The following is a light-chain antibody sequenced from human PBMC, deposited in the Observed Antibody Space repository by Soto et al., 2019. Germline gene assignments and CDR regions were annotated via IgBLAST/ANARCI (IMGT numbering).Light chain of an antibody. V-gene: IGLV2-14*01. CDR2: EVS. CDR3: SSYTSSSTLV. Sequence: QSVLTQPASVSWSPGQSITISRTGTSSDVGGYNYVSWYQQHPGKAPKLMIYEVSNRPSGVSNRFSGSKSGNTASLTISGLQAEDEADYYCSSYTSSSTLVFGGGTQLTVL. J-gene: IGLJ3*02. CDR1: SSDVGGYNY.